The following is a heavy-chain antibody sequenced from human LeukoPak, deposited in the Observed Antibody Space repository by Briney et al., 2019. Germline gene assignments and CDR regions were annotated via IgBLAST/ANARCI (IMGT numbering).Heavy chain of an antibody. CDR1: VGSISRNY. Sequence: SETLSLTCTVSVGSISRNYWSWIRQPAGKGLEWIGRIYSSGSTNYNPSPKSRVTMSVDTSNNQFSLKLSSVTAADTAVYYCARVVGYYDSSGYIDSWGQGTLVTVSS. V-gene: IGHV4-4*07. J-gene: IGHJ4*02. CDR2: IYSSGST. D-gene: IGHD3-22*01. CDR3: ARVVGYYDSSGYIDS.